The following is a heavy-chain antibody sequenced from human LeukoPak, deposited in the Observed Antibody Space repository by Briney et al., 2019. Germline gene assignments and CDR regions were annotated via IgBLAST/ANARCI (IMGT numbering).Heavy chain of an antibody. J-gene: IGHJ3*02. Sequence: ASVKVSCKASGYTFTSNYMYWVRQAPGQGLEWMGIINPSGGTTRYAQKFQGRVTMTRDTSTSTVYMELSSLRSGDTAVYYCTRGVGVTIFGVGGQAFDIWGQGTMVTVSS. CDR3: TRGVGVTIFGVGGQAFDI. D-gene: IGHD3-3*01. CDR2: INPSGGTT. CDR1: GYTFTSNY. V-gene: IGHV1-46*03.